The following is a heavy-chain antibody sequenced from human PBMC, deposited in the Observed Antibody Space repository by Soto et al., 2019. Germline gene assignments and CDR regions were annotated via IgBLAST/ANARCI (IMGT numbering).Heavy chain of an antibody. CDR3: AREVTYYYDRSGYSLQNYFDY. V-gene: IGHV1-18*01. CDR2: ISAYNGNT. CDR1: GYTFTSYG. J-gene: IGHJ4*02. D-gene: IGHD3-22*01. Sequence: QVQLVQSGAEVKKPGASVKVSCKASGYTFTSYGISWVRQAPGQGLEWMGWISAYNGNTNYAQKLQGRVTMTTDTSTSTDYMELRSLRSDDTAVYYCAREVTYYYDRSGYSLQNYFDYWGQGTLVTVSS.